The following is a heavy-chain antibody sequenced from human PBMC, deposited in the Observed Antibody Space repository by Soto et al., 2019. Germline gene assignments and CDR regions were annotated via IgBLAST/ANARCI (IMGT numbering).Heavy chain of an antibody. D-gene: IGHD5-12*01. CDR1: GFTFSSYG. V-gene: IGHV3-30*18. Sequence: QVQLVESGGGVVQPGRSLRLSCAASGFTFSSYGMHWVRQAPGKGLEWVALISYEGSNKYYADSVKGRFTISRDNSKNTIYLQMNSLRAEDTAVYYCAKDRRHSGYISDYWGQGTLVTVSS. CDR2: ISYEGSNK. CDR3: AKDRRHSGYISDY. J-gene: IGHJ4*02.